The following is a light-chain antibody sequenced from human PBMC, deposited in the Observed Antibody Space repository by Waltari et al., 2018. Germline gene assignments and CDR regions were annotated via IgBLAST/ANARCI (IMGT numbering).Light chain of an antibody. CDR3: QQYYTYPRT. J-gene: IGKJ1*01. V-gene: IGKV1-5*01. CDR2: AAS. CDR1: QSISSW. Sequence: DIQMTQSPSTLSAFVGDRVTITCRASQSISSWLAWYQQKPGKAPNLLIYAASTLQSGVPSRFSGSGSGTDFTLTISCLQSEDFAIYYCQQYYTYPRTFGQGTKVEV.